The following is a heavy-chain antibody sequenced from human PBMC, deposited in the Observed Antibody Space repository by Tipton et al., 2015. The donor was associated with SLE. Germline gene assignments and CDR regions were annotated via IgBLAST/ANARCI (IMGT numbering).Heavy chain of an antibody. V-gene: IGHV4-59*01. CDR2: IYYTGST. J-gene: IGHJ4*02. CDR3: ANYFYDATGYQSVDD. CDR1: GDSINDYY. Sequence: TLSLTCSVSGDSINDYYWSWIRQPPGTGLEWVGYIYYTGSTNSNPSLKSRVTISVDTSKNQFSLNLRSVTAADTAIYYCANYFYDATGYQSVDDWGQGALVTVSS. D-gene: IGHD3-22*01.